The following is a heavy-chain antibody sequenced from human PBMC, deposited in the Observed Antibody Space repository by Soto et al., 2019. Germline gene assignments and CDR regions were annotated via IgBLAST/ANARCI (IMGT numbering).Heavy chain of an antibody. J-gene: IGHJ4*02. CDR3: AKDYCDGDSCYSHVIWDF. CDR1: GFTVSSTY. Sequence: GGSLRLSCNASGFTVSSTYMSWVRQAPGMGLEWVAVIESGGSTHYADSVKGRFTISRDNFKNTLYLQMDSLRAEDTAIYYCAKDYCDGDSCYSHVIWDFWGQGALVTVSS. D-gene: IGHD2-15*01. CDR2: IESGGST. V-gene: IGHV3-53*01.